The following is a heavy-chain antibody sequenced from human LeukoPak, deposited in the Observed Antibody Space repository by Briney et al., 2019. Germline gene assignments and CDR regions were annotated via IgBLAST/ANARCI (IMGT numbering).Heavy chain of an antibody. V-gene: IGHV3-11*06. J-gene: IGHJ3*02. CDR2: ISSSSYT. D-gene: IGHD6-19*01. CDR3: ARVWVVAGSGERAFDI. Sequence: PGGSLSLSCAASGFTFSDYYMSWLRQAPGKGLEWVSYISSSSYTNYADSVKGRFTISRDNAKNSLYLQMNSLRAEDTAVYYCARVWVVAGSGERAFDIWGQGTMVTVSS. CDR1: GFTFSDYY.